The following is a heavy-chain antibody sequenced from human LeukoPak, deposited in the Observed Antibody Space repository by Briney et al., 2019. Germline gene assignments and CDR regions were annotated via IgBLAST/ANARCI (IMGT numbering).Heavy chain of an antibody. D-gene: IGHD5-24*01. J-gene: IGHJ4*02. CDR3: ARAGRDGYNYYFDY. CDR2: IIPIFGTA. CDR1: GYTFTGYY. V-gene: IGHV1-69*13. Sequence: SVKVSCKASGYTFTGYYMHWVRQAPGQGLEWMGGIIPIFGTANYAQKFQGRVTITADESTSTAYMELSSLRSEDTAVYYCARAGRDGYNYYFDYWGQGTLVTVSS.